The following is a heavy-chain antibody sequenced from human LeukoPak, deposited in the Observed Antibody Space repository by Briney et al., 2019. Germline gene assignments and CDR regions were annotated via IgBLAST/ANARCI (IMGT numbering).Heavy chain of an antibody. CDR1: GGSISSGSYY. Sequence: PSQTLSLTCTVSGGSISSGSYYWSWFRQPAGKRLEWIGRMYTSGSTDYNPSLKSRVTMSVDTSKNQFSLKLSSVTAADTAVYYCARLSTVTTSFDYWGQGTLVTVSS. CDR2: MYTSGST. D-gene: IGHD4-17*01. J-gene: IGHJ4*02. V-gene: IGHV4-61*02. CDR3: ARLSTVTTSFDY.